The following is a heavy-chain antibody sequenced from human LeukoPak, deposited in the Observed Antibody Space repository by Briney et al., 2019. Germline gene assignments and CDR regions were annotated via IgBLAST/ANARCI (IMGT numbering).Heavy chain of an antibody. CDR3: ARVLTTSGYYFDY. J-gene: IGHJ4*02. CDR1: GGSISSYY. CDR2: IYYSGST. D-gene: IGHD4-11*01. V-gene: IGHV4-59*01. Sequence: PSETLSLTCTVSGGSISSYYWSWIRQPPGKGLEWIGYIYYSGSTNYNPSLKSRVTISVDTSKNQFSLKLSSVTAADTAVYYFARVLTTSGYYFDYWGQGTLVTVSS.